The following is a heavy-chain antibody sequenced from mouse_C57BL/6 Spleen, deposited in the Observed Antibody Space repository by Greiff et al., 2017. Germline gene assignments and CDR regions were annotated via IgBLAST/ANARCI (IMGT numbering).Heavy chain of an antibody. V-gene: IGHV5-17*01. Sequence: EVMLVESGGGLVKPGGSLKLSCAASGFTFSDYGMHWVRQAPEKGLEWVAYISSGSSTIYYADTVKGRFTISRDNAKNTLFLQMTSLRSEDTAMYYCARQYDYDWYFDVWGTGTMVTVSS. CDR3: ARQYDYDWYFDV. J-gene: IGHJ1*03. CDR1: GFTFSDYG. CDR2: ISSGSSTI. D-gene: IGHD2-4*01.